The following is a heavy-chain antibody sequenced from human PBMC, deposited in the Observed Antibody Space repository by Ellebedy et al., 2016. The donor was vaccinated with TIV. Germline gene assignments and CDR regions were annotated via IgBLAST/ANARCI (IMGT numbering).Heavy chain of an antibody. Sequence: GESLKISXAASGFTFSSYGIHWVRQAPGKGLEWVAVLSYDGSKKYYADSVKGRFTISRDNSRNTLYLQMNSLRPEDTAVYYCAKDFDYLMLRWAFDIWGQGTMVTVSS. CDR2: LSYDGSKK. D-gene: IGHD3-9*01. V-gene: IGHV3-30*18. CDR1: GFTFSSYG. J-gene: IGHJ3*02. CDR3: AKDFDYLMLRWAFDI.